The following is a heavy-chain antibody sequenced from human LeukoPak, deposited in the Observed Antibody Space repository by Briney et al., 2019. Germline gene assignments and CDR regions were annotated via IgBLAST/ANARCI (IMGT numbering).Heavy chain of an antibody. D-gene: IGHD2-8*01. J-gene: IGHJ4*02. CDR2: ISGSGGST. V-gene: IGHV3-23*01. Sequence: GGSLRLSCAASGFTFSSYAMSWARQAPGKGLEWVSAISGSGGSTYYADSVKGRFTISRDNSKNTLYLQMNSLRAEDTAVYYCAKGLSKYCTNGVCYFAGGYYFDYWGQGTLVTVSS. CDR1: GFTFSSYA. CDR3: AKGLSKYCTNGVCYFAGGYYFDY.